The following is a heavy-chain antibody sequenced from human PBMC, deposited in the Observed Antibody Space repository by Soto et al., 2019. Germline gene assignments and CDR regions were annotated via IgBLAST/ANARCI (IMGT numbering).Heavy chain of an antibody. J-gene: IGHJ4*02. V-gene: IGHV3-33*01. Sequence: QVQLVESGGGVVQPGRSLRLSRAASGFTFSSYGMHWVRQAPGKGLEWVAVIWYDGSNKYYADSVKGRFTISRDNSKNTLYLQMNSLRAEDTAVYYCARDRSDPYDFWSGSPDYWGQGTLVTVSS. D-gene: IGHD3-3*01. CDR3: ARDRSDPYDFWSGSPDY. CDR2: IWYDGSNK. CDR1: GFTFSSYG.